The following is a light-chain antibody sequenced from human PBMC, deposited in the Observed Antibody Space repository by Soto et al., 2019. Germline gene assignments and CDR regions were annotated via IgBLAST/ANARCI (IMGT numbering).Light chain of an antibody. CDR3: CSYAGSSTYVV. CDR2: EGS. V-gene: IGLV2-23*01. Sequence: QSALTQPASVSGSPGQSITISCTGTSSDVGSYNHVSWYQQHPGKAPKLMIYEGSKRPSGVSNRFSGSKSGNTASLTISGLQAEDEADYYCCSYAGSSTYVVFGGGTKVTVL. J-gene: IGLJ2*01. CDR1: SSDVGSYNH.